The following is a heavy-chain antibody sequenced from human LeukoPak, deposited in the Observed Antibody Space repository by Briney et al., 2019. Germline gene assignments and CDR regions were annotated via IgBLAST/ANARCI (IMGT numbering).Heavy chain of an antibody. J-gene: IGHJ5*02. CDR2: IYTSGST. Sequence: SETLSLTCTVSGGSISSYYWSWIRQPAGKGLEWIGRIYTSGSTNYNPSLKSRVTISVDKSKNQFSLKLSSVAAADTAVYYCAGGSIAARPEWFDPWGQGTLVTVSS. V-gene: IGHV4-4*07. D-gene: IGHD6-6*01. CDR1: GGSISSYY. CDR3: AGGSIAARPEWFDP.